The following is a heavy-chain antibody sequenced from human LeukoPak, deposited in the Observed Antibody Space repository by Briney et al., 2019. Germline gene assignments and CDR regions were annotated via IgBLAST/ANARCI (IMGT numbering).Heavy chain of an antibody. CDR3: ARGENTVGATDFDY. J-gene: IGHJ4*02. D-gene: IGHD1-26*01. CDR2: IHYSGSP. Sequence: PSETLSLTCTVSGGSISSYYWNWIRQSPGKGLEWIACIHYSGSPNYNPSLKSRITISLDTSKNQYSLKLSPVTAADTAVYYCARGENTVGATDFDYWGQGTLVTVSS. V-gene: IGHV4-59*13. CDR1: GGSISSYY.